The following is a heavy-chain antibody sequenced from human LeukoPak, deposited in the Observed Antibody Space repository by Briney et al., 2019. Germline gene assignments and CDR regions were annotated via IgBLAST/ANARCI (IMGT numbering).Heavy chain of an antibody. Sequence: PSETLSLACTVSGGSISSGDYYWSWIRQPPGKGLEWIGYIYHGGGTYYNPSLKSRVTISVDRSKNQFSLKLISVTAADTAVYYCARDLLDAFDIWGQGTMVTVSS. CDR2: IYHGGGT. V-gene: IGHV4-30-2*01. J-gene: IGHJ3*02. CDR1: GGSISSGDYY. CDR3: ARDLLDAFDI.